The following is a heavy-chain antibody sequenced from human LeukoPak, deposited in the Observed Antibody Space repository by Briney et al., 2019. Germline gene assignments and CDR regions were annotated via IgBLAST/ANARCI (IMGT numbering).Heavy chain of an antibody. CDR3: AREYGSGSYYHDY. Sequence: GSLRLSCAASGFTFTSYAMSWVRQAPGKGLEWVSAISGSGGSSHYADSVKGRFTLSRDNSKSTLYLQMNSLRAEDTAVYYCAREYGSGSYYHDYWGQGTLVTVSS. CDR1: GFTFTSYA. D-gene: IGHD3-10*01. J-gene: IGHJ4*02. V-gene: IGHV3-23*01. CDR2: ISGSGGSS.